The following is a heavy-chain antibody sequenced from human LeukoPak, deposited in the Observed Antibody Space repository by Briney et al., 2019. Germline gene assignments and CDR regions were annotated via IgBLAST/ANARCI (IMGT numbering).Heavy chain of an antibody. V-gene: IGHV3-21*01. CDR2: ISSTSTYI. D-gene: IGHD3-22*01. CDR1: GFTFSAYS. J-gene: IGHJ4*02. CDR3: AKEATMIVLEEYYFDY. Sequence: KSGGSLRLSCAASGFTFSAYSMNWVRQAPGKGLEWVSSISSTSTYIYYADSVKGRFTISRDNSKNTLYLQMNSLRAEDTAVYYCAKEATMIVLEEYYFDYWGQGTLVTVSS.